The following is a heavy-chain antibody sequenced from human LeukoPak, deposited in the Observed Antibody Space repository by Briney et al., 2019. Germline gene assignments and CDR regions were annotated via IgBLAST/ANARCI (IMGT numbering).Heavy chain of an antibody. CDR1: GASVSSASY. CDR3: ARSRAFNSGAFDP. D-gene: IGHD1-26*01. Sequence: KPSETLSLTCTVSGASVSSASYWSWIRQPPGKGVEWIAHIYNGVNTNYNPSLKSRVTISVDTSKNQISLRLNSVTAADTAVYYCARSRAFNSGAFDPWGQGSLVTVSS. CDR2: IYNGVNT. V-gene: IGHV4-61*01. J-gene: IGHJ5*02.